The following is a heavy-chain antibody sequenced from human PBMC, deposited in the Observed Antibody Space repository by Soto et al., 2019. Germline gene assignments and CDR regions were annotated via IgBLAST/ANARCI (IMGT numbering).Heavy chain of an antibody. CDR3: ARVGRIYSSGWSDAFDI. V-gene: IGHV3-74*01. CDR2: ISSDGSST. Sequence: GGSLRLSCAASGFTFSTYVMHWVRQAPGKGLEWVAHISSDGSSTSYADSVKGRFTISRDNAKNTLYLQMNSLRAEDTAVYYCARVGRIYSSGWSDAFDIWGQGTMVTVSS. CDR1: GFTFSTYV. J-gene: IGHJ3*02. D-gene: IGHD6-19*01.